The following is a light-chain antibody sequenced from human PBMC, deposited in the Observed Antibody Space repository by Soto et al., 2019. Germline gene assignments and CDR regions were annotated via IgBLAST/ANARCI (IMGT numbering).Light chain of an antibody. CDR2: DAS. Sequence: DIQMTQSPSFLSASVGDKVTITCRATESVSKWLAWYQEKPGNPPSPLIYDASTLESGVPSRFSGSGSGTEFTLTISSLQADDFAIYYCQQYNSYSWTFGQGTKVDIK. J-gene: IGKJ1*01. CDR3: QQYNSYSWT. CDR1: ESVSKW. V-gene: IGKV1-5*01.